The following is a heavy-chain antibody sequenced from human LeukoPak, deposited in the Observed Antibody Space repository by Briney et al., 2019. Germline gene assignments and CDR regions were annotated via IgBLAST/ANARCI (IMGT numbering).Heavy chain of an antibody. J-gene: IGHJ1*01. CDR1: VYTFTSYG. Sequence: ASVTVSCTASVYTFTSYGISWVRQAPGQGLEWMGWISAYNGNTNYAQKLQGRVTMTTDTSTSTAYMELRSLRSDDTAVYYCARGTVAEIEYFQHWGQGTLVTVSS. D-gene: IGHD6-19*01. V-gene: IGHV1-18*01. CDR2: ISAYNGNT. CDR3: ARGTVAEIEYFQH.